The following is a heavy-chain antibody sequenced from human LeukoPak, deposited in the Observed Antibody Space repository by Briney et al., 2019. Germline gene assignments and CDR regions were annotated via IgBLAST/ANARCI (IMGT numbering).Heavy chain of an antibody. CDR3: AKPVVPAARSWFDP. CDR1: GFTFSSYG. Sequence: PGGSLRLSCAASGFTFSSYGMHWVRQAPGKGLEWVAVISYDGSNKYYADSVKGRFTISRDNSKNTLYLQMNSLRAEDTAVYYCAKPVVPAARSWFDPWGQGTLVTVSS. CDR2: ISYDGSNK. J-gene: IGHJ5*02. V-gene: IGHV3-30*18. D-gene: IGHD2-2*01.